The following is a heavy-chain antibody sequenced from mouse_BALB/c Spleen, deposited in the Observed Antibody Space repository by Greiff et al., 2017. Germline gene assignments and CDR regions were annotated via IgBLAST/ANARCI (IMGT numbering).Heavy chain of an antibody. Sequence: QVQLQQSGPRLVQPSQSLSITCTVSGFSLTSSGVHWVRQSPGKGLEWLGVLWRGGSTDYNAAFMSRLSITKDNSKSQVCFQMNSLQADDTAIYYVANRDRSYAMDYWGQGTSVTVSS. CDR1: GFSLTSSG. J-gene: IGHJ4*01. V-gene: IGHV2-5-1*01. CDR3: ANRDRSYAMDY. D-gene: IGHD2-14*01. CDR2: LWRGGST.